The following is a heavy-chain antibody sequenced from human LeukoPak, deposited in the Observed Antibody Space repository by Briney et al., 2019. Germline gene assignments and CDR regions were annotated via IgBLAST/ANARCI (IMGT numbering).Heavy chain of an antibody. V-gene: IGHV1-46*01. CDR2: INPSGGST. J-gene: IGHJ5*02. D-gene: IGHD4-17*01. Sequence: GSVKVSCKASGYTFSTYYMHWVRQAPGQGLEWMGIINPSGGSTSYAQKFQGRVTMTRDTSTSTVYMELSSLRSEDTAVYYCARDQATVTTVGWFDPWGQGTLVTVSS. CDR3: ARDQATVTTVGWFDP. CDR1: GYTFSTYY.